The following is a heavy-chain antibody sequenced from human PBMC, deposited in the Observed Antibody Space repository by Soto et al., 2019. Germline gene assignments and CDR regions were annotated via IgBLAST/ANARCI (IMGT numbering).Heavy chain of an antibody. V-gene: IGHV1-46*01. CDR2: INPSGGST. D-gene: IGHD3-22*01. CDR3: AREGIKNYDSSGYYDY. Sequence: QVQLVQSGAEVKKPGASVKVSCKASGYTFTSYYMHWVRQAPGQGLEWMGIINPSGGSTSYAQKFQGRVTMTRDTSTSTVYMELSSLRSEDTAVYYCAREGIKNYDSSGYYDYWGQGTLVTVSS. J-gene: IGHJ4*02. CDR1: GYTFTSYY.